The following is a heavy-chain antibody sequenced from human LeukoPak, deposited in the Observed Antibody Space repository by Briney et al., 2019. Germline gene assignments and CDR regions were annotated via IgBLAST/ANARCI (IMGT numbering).Heavy chain of an antibody. J-gene: IGHJ3*02. CDR2: IYWSDDK. D-gene: IGHD3-3*01. CDR1: GFSLSTSGVG. V-gene: IGHV2-5*01. CDR3: AHSRRLAGGFWSDSYDAFDI. Sequence: SGPTLVNPTQTLTLTCTFSGFSLSTSGVGVGWIRQPPGKALEWLALIYWSDDKRYSPSLRSRLTITKDTSKNQVALRMTNMDPVDTVTYYCAHSRRLAGGFWSDSYDAFDIWGQGTMVTVSS.